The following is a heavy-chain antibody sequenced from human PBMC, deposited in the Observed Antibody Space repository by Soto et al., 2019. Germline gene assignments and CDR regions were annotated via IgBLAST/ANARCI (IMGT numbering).Heavy chain of an antibody. J-gene: IGHJ4*02. CDR3: GIGKTRASSGMIDF. Sequence: ASVKVSCKVSGYTLTKLSIHWVRQALGKGLEWMGGFDPEDGETIYAQKFQGRVTVTEDTSIDTAYMELSSLRSEDTAVYFCGIGKTRASSGMIDFWGQGHLVTVSS. CDR2: FDPEDGET. D-gene: IGHD3-22*01. V-gene: IGHV1-24*01. CDR1: GYTLTKLS.